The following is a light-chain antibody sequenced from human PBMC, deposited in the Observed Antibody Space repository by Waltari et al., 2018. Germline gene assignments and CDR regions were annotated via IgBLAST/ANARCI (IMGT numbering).Light chain of an antibody. CDR2: RNN. V-gene: IGLV1-47*01. CDR1: SSNIGSNY. CDR3: AAWDDTLSGVV. J-gene: IGLJ2*01. Sequence: QSVLTQPPSGSGTPGQRVTISCSGSSSNIGSNYVYWYQQLPGKAPKLLIYRNNQRPPGVPDRFSGSKSGTSASLAISGLRSEDEADYYCAAWDDTLSGVVFGGGTKLTVL.